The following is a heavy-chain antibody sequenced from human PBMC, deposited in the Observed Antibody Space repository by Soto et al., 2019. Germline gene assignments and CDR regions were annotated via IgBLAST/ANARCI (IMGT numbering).Heavy chain of an antibody. J-gene: IGHJ4*02. V-gene: IGHV4-31*03. CDR1: GGSISSGGYY. D-gene: IGHD3-22*01. CDR3: ARAGGYDSSDVVFDY. Sequence: SETLSLTCTVSGGSISSGGYYWSWIRQHPGKGLEWIGYIYYSGSTYYNPSLKSRVTISVDTSKNQFSLKLSSVTAADTAVYYRARAGGYDSSDVVFDYWGQGTLVTVSS. CDR2: IYYSGST.